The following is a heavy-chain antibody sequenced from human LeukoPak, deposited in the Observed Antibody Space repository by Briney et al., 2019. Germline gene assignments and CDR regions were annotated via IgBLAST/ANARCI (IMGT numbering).Heavy chain of an antibody. Sequence: ALVKVSCTTSGFTFTAHYMHWVRQAPGQGLEWMGWIKPDTGVTYYAQTFQGRFTMTVDVSISTVSMELTSLRSDDTAIYYCARDNNWGPDYWGQGTLVTVSS. CDR3: ARDNNWGPDY. D-gene: IGHD7-27*01. CDR2: IKPDTGVT. CDR1: GFTFTAHY. J-gene: IGHJ4*02. V-gene: IGHV1-2*02.